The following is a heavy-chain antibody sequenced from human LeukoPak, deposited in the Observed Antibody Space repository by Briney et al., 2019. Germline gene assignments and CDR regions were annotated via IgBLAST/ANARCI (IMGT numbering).Heavy chain of an antibody. CDR2: IYSSGST. D-gene: IGHD6-25*01. V-gene: IGHV4-4*07. CDR3: ARVSSGGRYDY. J-gene: IGHJ4*02. Sequence: SETLSLTCIVSGGSISSYYWTWIRQPAGKGLEWIGRIYSSGSTNYNPSLKSRVTMSVDTSKNQFSLNLSSVTVADTAVYYCARVSSGGRYDYWGRGTLVTVSS. CDR1: GGSISSYY.